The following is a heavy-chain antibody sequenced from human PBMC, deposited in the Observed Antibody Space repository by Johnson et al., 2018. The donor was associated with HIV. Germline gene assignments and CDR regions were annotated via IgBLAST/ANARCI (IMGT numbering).Heavy chain of an antibody. CDR2: IRYDGSNK. D-gene: IGHD6-13*01. Sequence: QVQLVESGGGVVQPGESLRLSCEASGFTFSSYGLHWVRQAPGKGLEWVAFIRYDGSNKYYAESVKGRFSISRDNSKYTLYLQMNSLRADDTAVYYCATDGPCSTSWYCTFDIWGQGTMVTVSS. V-gene: IGHV3-30*02. CDR1: GFTFSSYG. CDR3: ATDGPCSTSWYCTFDI. J-gene: IGHJ3*02.